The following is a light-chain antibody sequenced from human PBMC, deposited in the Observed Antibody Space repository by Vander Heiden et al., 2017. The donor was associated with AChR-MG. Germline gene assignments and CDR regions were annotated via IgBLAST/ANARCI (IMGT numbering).Light chain of an antibody. V-gene: IGKV1-9*01. J-gene: IGKJ3*01. CDR3: QHLNSYPLT. CDR1: QGIGSY. Sequence: DIQLTQSPSFLSASAGDRVTITCRASQGIGSYLAWYQQKPGKAPNLLIYAASTLQSGVPSRFSGSGSGTEFTLTISSLQPEDFATYYCQHLNSYPLTFGPGTKVDIK. CDR2: AAS.